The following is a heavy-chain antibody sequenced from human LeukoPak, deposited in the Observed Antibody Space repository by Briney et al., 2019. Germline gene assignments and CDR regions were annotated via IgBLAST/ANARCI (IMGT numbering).Heavy chain of an antibody. V-gene: IGHV3-66*01. Sequence: GGSLRLSCAASGFTVSSNYMSWVRQAPGKGLEWVSVIYSGGSTYYADSVKGRFTISRDNSKNTLYLQMNSLRAEDTAVYFCARRYYVILTADYYFDYWGQGTQVTVSS. CDR3: ARRYYVILTADYYFDY. D-gene: IGHD3-9*01. CDR1: GFTVSSNY. J-gene: IGHJ4*02. CDR2: IYSGGST.